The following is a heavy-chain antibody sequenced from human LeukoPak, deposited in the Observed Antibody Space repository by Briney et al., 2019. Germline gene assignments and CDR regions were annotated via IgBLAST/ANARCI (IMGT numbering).Heavy chain of an antibody. Sequence: GGSLKLSCTASGFTFSSYEMNWVRQAPGQGLEWISYIIGSGSTIYYADSLKGRFTISRDNAKSSLYLQMNSLRSEDTAVYYCVRERVRRGELSLDYWGKGNLVTVS. V-gene: IGHV3-48*03. CDR2: IIGSGSTI. D-gene: IGHD3-16*02. CDR1: GFTFSSYE. J-gene: IGHJ4*02. CDR3: VRERVRRGELSLDY.